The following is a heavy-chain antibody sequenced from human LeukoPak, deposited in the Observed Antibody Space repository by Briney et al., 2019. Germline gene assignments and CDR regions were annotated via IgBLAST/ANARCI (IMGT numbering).Heavy chain of an antibody. CDR1: AFASTTYM. V-gene: IGHV3-21*01. D-gene: IGHD3-22*01. J-gene: IGHJ6*03. CDR2: ISSSFTYI. Sequence: GGSLRLSCAASAFASTTYMLNWVRQAPGKGLEWVASISSSFTYIYYADSVRGRFTISRDNSKNTLYLQMNSLRAEDTAVYYCARGPPRHYDSSGYYRPYYYYMDVWGKGTTVTVSS. CDR3: ARGPPRHYDSSGYYRPYYYYMDV.